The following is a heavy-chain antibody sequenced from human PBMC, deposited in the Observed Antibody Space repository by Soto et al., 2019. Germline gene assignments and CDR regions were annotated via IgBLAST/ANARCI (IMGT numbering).Heavy chain of an antibody. Sequence: SETLAITFAVSGGSISSCGYSWSWIRQPPGKGLEWIGYIYHSGSTYYSPSLKSRVTISVYRSKNQFSLKLSSVTAADTAVYYCAIWATSRVINWGQGNLVTISS. CDR2: IYHSGST. CDR3: AIWATSRVIN. J-gene: IGHJ4*02. D-gene: IGHD5-18*01. V-gene: IGHV4-30-2*01. CDR1: GGSISSCGYS.